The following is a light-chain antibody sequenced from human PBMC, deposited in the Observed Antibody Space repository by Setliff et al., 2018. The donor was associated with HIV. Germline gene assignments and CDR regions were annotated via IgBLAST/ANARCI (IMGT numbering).Light chain of an antibody. CDR3: CSYAGSSSVG. CDR2: DVS. V-gene: IGLV2-23*02. Sequence: QSALTQPASVSGSPGQSITISCTGTSSDVGGYSYVSWYQQHPGKGPKVMIYDVSKRPSGVSTRFSGSKSGNTASLTISGLQAEDEADYYCCSYAGSSSVGFGGGTKGTVL. CDR1: SSDVGGYSY. J-gene: IGLJ2*01.